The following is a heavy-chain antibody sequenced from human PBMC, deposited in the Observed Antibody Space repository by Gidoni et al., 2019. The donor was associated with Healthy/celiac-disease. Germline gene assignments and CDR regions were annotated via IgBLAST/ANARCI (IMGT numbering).Heavy chain of an antibody. V-gene: IGHV3-11*01. Sequence: QVQLVESGGGLVQPGGSLRLSCAASGFTFSDYYMSWIRQAPGKGLGWVSYISSSGSTIYYADAVKGRFTISRDNAKNSLYLQMNSLRAEDTAVYYCARSNYYDSSSVSPYFYWGQGTLVTVSS. D-gene: IGHD3-22*01. CDR3: ARSNYYDSSSVSPYFY. J-gene: IGHJ4*02. CDR1: GFTFSDYY. CDR2: ISSSGSTI.